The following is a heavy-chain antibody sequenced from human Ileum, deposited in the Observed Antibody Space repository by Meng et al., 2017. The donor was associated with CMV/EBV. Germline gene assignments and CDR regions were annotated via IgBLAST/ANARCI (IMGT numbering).Heavy chain of an antibody. Sequence: SLRLSCAASIFTFSSYAMHWVRQAPGNGLEWVAVISYDGSNKYYADSVKGRFTISRDNSKNTLYLQTNNLRAEDTAVYYCATEKSYYDILTGYPTFYYGMDVWGQGTTVTVSS. CDR3: ATEKSYYDILTGYPTFYYGMDV. V-gene: IGHV3-30-3*01. D-gene: IGHD3-9*01. CDR1: IFTFSSYA. CDR2: ISYDGSNK. J-gene: IGHJ6*02.